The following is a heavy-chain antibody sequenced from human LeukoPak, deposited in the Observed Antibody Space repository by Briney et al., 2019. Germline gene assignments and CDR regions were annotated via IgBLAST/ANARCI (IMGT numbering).Heavy chain of an antibody. CDR3: ARAGMDSRGYYQGFDY. J-gene: IGHJ4*02. CDR2: ITNNGRKT. Sequence: GGSLRLSCAASGFIFNDYFMGWIRQTPGKGLEWVSYITNNGRKTYYADSMKGRFTISRDNAKNSLYLQMNSLRAEDTALYYCARAGMDSRGYYQGFDYWGQGTLVTVSS. CDR1: GFIFNDYF. V-gene: IGHV3-11*04. D-gene: IGHD3-22*01.